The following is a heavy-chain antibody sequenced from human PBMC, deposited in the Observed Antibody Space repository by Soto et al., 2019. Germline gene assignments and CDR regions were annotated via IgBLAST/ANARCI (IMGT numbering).Heavy chain of an antibody. CDR2: IYYSGST. J-gene: IGHJ6*03. V-gene: IGHV4-59*08. CDR1: GGSISSYY. CDR3: ARHVGDYLYYYMDV. Sequence: SETLSLTCTVSGGSISSYYWSWIRQPPGKGLEWIGYIYYSGSTNYNPSLKSRVTISVDTSKNQFSLKLSSVTAADTAVYYCARHVGDYLYYYMDVWGKGTTVTVSS. D-gene: IGHD4-17*01.